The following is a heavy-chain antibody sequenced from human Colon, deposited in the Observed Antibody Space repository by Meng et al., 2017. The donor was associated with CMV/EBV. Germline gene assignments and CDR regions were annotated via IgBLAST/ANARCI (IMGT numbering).Heavy chain of an antibody. CDR2: INPNSGGT. CDR3: ARRTKGGGDCYSGDY. D-gene: IGHD2-21*01. CDR1: GYTFSDYY. Sequence: ASVKVSCKASGYTFSDYYLHWVRQAPGQGLEWMGRINPNSGGTNYAPKFQGRVTLTRDTSITTAYMELSRLRSDDTAVYSCARRTKGGGDCYSGDYWGQGTLVTVSS. V-gene: IGHV1-2*02. J-gene: IGHJ4*02.